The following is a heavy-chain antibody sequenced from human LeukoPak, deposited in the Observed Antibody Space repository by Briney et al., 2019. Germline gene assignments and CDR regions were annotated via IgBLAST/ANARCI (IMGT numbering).Heavy chain of an antibody. CDR3: ARVASEGVDY. CDR1: GCSISSYY. V-gene: IGHV4-59*01. CDR2: IYNSGST. J-gene: IGHJ4*02. Sequence: PSETLSLTCTVSGCSISSYYWSWIRQPPGKGLEWVGYIYNSGSTNYNPSLKSRVTTSVISSKNQFSLKPSSVTAAHPAVYYCARVASEGVDYWGQGTLATVSS. D-gene: IGHD3-3*01.